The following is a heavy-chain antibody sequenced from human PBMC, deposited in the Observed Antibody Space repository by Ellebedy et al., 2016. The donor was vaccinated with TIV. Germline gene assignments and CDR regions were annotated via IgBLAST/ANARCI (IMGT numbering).Heavy chain of an antibody. Sequence: GESLKISCVVSGFTFSNYGMHWVRQAPGKGLQWVAVIWNDGRQKYYGDSVKGRFTISRDNAKNTVYLQMNSLRAEDTAVYYCARVKSIRDLDALDMWGQGTVVTVSS. CDR1: GFTFSNYG. V-gene: IGHV3-33*08. D-gene: IGHD2-21*02. CDR2: IWNDGRQK. CDR3: ARVKSIRDLDALDM. J-gene: IGHJ3*02.